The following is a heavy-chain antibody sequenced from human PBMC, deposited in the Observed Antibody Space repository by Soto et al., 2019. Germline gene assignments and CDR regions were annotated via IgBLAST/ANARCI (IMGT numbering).Heavy chain of an antibody. D-gene: IGHD2-15*01. CDR1: GYTFTSYG. CDR3: AGIFFAQGGPQYYYYYYMDV. J-gene: IGHJ6*03. V-gene: IGHV1-18*01. Sequence: QVQLVQSGAEVKKPGASVKVSCKASGYTFTSYGISWVRQAPGQGLEWMGWISAYNGNTNYAQKLQGRVTMTTDTSTSKAYMELRGLRSDDTAVYYCAGIFFAQGGPQYYYYYYMDVWGKGTTVTVSS. CDR2: ISAYNGNT.